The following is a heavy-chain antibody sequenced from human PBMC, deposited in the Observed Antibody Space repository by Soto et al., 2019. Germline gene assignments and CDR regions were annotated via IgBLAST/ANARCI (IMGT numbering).Heavy chain of an antibody. CDR2: INSDGSST. J-gene: IGHJ4*02. Sequence: PGGSLRLSCAASGCTFISYWMRWVRQAPGKGLVWVSRINSDGSSTSYADSVKGRFTISRDNAKNTLYLQMNSLRAEDTAVYYCARGEGESGNFPLLFWSGHEHKTDYWGQGTLVTVSS. V-gene: IGHV3-74*01. CDR3: ARGEGESGNFPLLFWSGHEHKTDY. D-gene: IGHD3-3*01. CDR1: GCTFISYW.